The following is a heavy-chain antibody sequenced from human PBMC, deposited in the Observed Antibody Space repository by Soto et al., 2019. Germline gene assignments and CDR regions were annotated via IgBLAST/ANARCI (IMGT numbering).Heavy chain of an antibody. J-gene: IGHJ4*02. V-gene: IGHV4-39*01. CDR1: ADSSTISNSY. Sequence: SETLSLTCTVSADSSTISNSYWGWLRQPPGKGLQWIGSSSYNGGTFYNPSLKGRVAISVDTSKKQSSLQVTSVTAADTAVYYCARHRIEVVWRGFDFWGQGGPVTVSS. CDR3: ARHRIEVVWRGFDF. CDR2: SSYNGGT. D-gene: IGHD1-1*01.